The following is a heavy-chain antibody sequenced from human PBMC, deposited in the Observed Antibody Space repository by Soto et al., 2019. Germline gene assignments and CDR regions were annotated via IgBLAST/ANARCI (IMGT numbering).Heavy chain of an antibody. CDR1: GGSISSYY. CDR2: IYTSGST. J-gene: IGHJ3*02. D-gene: IGHD6-13*01. CDR3: ARDQQLAAWGAFDI. V-gene: IGHV4-4*07. Sequence: LSLTCTVSGGSISSYYWSWIRQPAGKGLEWIGRIYTSGSTNYNPSLKSRVTMSVDTSKNQFSLKLSSVTAADTAVYYCARDQQLAAWGAFDIWGQGTMVTVSS.